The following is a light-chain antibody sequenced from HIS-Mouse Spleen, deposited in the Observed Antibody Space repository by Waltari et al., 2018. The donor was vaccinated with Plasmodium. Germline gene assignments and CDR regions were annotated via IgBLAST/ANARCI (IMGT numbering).Light chain of an antibody. V-gene: IGKV1-39*01. CDR1: QSISSY. J-gene: IGKJ4*01. Sequence: DIQMTQSPSSLSASVGDRVTITCRVSQSISSYLNWYQQKPGKAPKLLIYAASSLQSGVPSRFSGSGSGTDFTLTISSLQPEDFATYYCQQSYSTPPTFGGGTKEEIK. CDR2: AAS. CDR3: QQSYSTPPT.